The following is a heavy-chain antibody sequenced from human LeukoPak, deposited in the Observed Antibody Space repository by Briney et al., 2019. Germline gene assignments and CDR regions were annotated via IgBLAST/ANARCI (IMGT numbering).Heavy chain of an antibody. J-gene: IGHJ4*02. CDR3: ATRKYCSSTSCYLSLYYFDY. Sequence: ASVKVSCKASGYTFTNYGISWVRQAPGQGLEWMGGFDPEDGETIYAQKFQGRVTMTEDTSTDTAYMELSSLRSEDTAVYYCATRKYCSSTSCYLSLYYFDYWGQGTLVTVSS. V-gene: IGHV1-24*01. CDR2: FDPEDGET. D-gene: IGHD2-2*01. CDR1: GYTFTNYG.